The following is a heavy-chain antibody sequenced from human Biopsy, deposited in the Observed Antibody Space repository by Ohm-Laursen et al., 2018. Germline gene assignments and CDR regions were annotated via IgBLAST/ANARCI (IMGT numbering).Heavy chain of an antibody. CDR3: TTVASPLYYSSGSRGLVY. D-gene: IGHD3-10*01. CDR2: IKSNTDGGTT. Sequence: SLRLSCAASGFPFSNAWMTWVRQAPGKGPEWVGHIKSNTDGGTTDYAAPVKGRLTISRDDSKNTVYLQMNSLKTEDTGVYYCTTVASPLYYSSGSRGLVYWGQGTQVTVSS. CDR1: GFPFSNAW. J-gene: IGHJ4*02. V-gene: IGHV3-15*01.